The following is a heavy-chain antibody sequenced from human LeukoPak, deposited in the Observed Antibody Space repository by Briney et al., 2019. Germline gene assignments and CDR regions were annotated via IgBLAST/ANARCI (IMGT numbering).Heavy chain of an antibody. D-gene: IGHD6-19*01. J-gene: IGHJ6*03. Sequence: GGSLRLSCAASGFTFSSYEMNWVRQAPGKGLEWVSYISSSSSYIYYADSVKGRFTISRDNAKNSLYLQMNSLRAEDTAVYYCTRSYSSGWYGHMDVWGKGTTVTVSS. CDR2: ISSSSSYI. CDR1: GFTFSSYE. CDR3: TRSYSSGWYGHMDV. V-gene: IGHV3-21*05.